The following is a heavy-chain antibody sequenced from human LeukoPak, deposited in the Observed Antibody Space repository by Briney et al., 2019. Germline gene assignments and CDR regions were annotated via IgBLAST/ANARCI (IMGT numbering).Heavy chain of an antibody. D-gene: IGHD3-3*01. CDR3: ARRGGLTIFGVVTEYYFDY. CDR1: GGSFSGYH. CDR2: INHSGST. J-gene: IGHJ4*02. Sequence: SETLSLTCAVYGGSFSGYHWSWIRQPPGKGLEWIGEINHSGSTNYNPSLKSRVTISVDTSKNQFSLKLSSVTAADTAVYYCARRGGLTIFGVVTEYYFDYWGQGTLVTVSS. V-gene: IGHV4-34*01.